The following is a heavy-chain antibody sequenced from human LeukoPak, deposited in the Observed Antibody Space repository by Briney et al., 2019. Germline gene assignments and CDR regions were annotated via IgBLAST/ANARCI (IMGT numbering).Heavy chain of an antibody. CDR1: GFTFSSYG. CDR2: ISGSGGST. J-gene: IGHJ4*02. D-gene: IGHD3-10*01. V-gene: IGHV3-23*01. Sequence: PGGSLRLSCAASGFTFSSYGMSWIRQAPGKGLEWVSAISGSGGSTYYADSVKGRFTISRDNSKNTLYLEMNSLRAEDTAVYYCAKDIGSYYDYWGQGILVTVSS. CDR3: AKDIGSYYDY.